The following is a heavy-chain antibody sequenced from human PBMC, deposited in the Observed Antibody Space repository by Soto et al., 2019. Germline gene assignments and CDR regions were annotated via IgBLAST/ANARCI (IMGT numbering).Heavy chain of an antibody. D-gene: IGHD2-21*02. CDR2: ISHDGRIG. CDR3: EKDLVGPNKSDWDYFFYGMDV. CDR1: GFTFSDYG. Sequence: GGSPRLFCGVSGFTFSDYGIHWVRQAPGKGLQWVAVISHDGRIGEYEDSVKGRFNISSDNSKNTLYLQMDSLRVEDTAVYYCEKDLVGPNKSDWDYFFYGMDVWGQGSTVTVS. V-gene: IGHV3-30*18. J-gene: IGHJ6*02.